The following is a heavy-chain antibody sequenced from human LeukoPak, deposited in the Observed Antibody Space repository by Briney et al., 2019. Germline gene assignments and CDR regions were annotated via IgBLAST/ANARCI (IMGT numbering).Heavy chain of an antibody. D-gene: IGHD2-2*01. J-gene: IGHJ5*02. CDR2: IIPILGIA. V-gene: IGHV1-69*04. CDR3: ARAYQLLTYNWFDP. Sequence: SVKVSCKASGGTFSSYAISWLRQAPGQGLEWMGGIIPILGIANYAQKFQGRVTITADKSTSTAYMELSSLRSEDTAVYYCARAYQLLTYNWFDPWGQGTLVTVSS. CDR1: GGTFSSYA.